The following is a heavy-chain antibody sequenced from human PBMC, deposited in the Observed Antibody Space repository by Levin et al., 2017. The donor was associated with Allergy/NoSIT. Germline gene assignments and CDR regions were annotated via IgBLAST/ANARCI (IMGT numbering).Heavy chain of an antibody. CDR3: ARSRWEWVDY. Sequence: SQTLSLTCTVSGGSISSYYWSWIRQPPGKGLEWIGYIYYSGSTNYNPSLKSRVTISVDTSKNQFSLKLSSVTAAGTAVYYCARSRWEWVDYWGQGTLVTVSS. CDR2: IYYSGST. J-gene: IGHJ4*02. CDR1: GGSISSYY. D-gene: IGHD1-26*01. V-gene: IGHV4-59*01.